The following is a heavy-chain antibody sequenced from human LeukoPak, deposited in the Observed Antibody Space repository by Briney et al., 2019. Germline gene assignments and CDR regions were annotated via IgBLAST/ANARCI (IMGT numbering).Heavy chain of an antibody. D-gene: IGHD2-15*01. V-gene: IGHV4-59*01. Sequence: SETLSLTCTVSGGSISSYYWSWIRQPPGKGLEWIGYIYYSGSTNYNSSLKSRVTISVDTSKNQFSLKLSSVTAADTAVYYCARSLHCSGGSCYSSCIDRWGQGTLVTVSS. J-gene: IGHJ5*02. CDR3: ARSLHCSGGSCYSSCIDR. CDR1: GGSISSYY. CDR2: IYYSGST.